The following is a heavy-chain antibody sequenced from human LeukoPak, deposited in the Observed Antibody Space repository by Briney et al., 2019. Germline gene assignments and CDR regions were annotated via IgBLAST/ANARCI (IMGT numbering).Heavy chain of an antibody. V-gene: IGHV3-30-3*01. CDR2: ISYDGSNK. D-gene: IGHD5-18*01. Sequence: PGGSLRLSCAASGFTFSSYAMHWVRQAPGKGLEWVADISYDGSNKYYADSVKGRFTISRDNSKNTLYLQMNSLRAEDTAVYYCARDQTDTAMVLLFDYWGRGTLVTVSS. CDR1: GFTFSSYA. CDR3: ARDQTDTAMVLLFDY. J-gene: IGHJ4*02.